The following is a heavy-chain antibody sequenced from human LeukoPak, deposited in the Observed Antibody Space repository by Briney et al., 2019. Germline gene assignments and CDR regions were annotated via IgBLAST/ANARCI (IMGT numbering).Heavy chain of an antibody. V-gene: IGHV4-39*01. Sequence: SETLSLTCTVSGGSISSSSYYWGWIRQPPGKGLEWIGSIYYSGSTYYNPSLKSRVTISVDTSKNQFSLKLSSATAADTAVYYCARQPAGWELPGGPDYWGQGTLVTVSS. D-gene: IGHD1-26*01. CDR3: ARQPAGWELPGGPDY. CDR1: GGSISSSSYY. CDR2: IYYSGST. J-gene: IGHJ4*02.